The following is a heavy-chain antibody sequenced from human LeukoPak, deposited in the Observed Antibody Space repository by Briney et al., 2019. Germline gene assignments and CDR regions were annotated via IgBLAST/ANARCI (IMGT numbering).Heavy chain of an antibody. J-gene: IGHJ4*02. V-gene: IGHV4-39*07. Sequence: SETLSLTCTVSGGSISSSSYYWGWIRQPPGKGLEWIGSIYYSGSTYYNPSLKSRVTISVDTSKNQFSLKLSSVTAADTAVYYCARGEGPLGDYWGQGTLVTVSS. CDR2: IYYSGST. CDR3: ARGEGPLGDY. D-gene: IGHD3-16*01. CDR1: GGSISSSSYY.